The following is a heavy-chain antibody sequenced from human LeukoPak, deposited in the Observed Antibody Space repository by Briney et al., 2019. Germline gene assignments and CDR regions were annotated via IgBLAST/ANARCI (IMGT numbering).Heavy chain of an antibody. J-gene: IGHJ3*02. D-gene: IGHD1-26*01. CDR1: GFTLRSYD. CDR2: ISYDGSNK. CDR3: ARDRQWELLPQNRGDAFDI. Sequence: GGSLRLSCAASGFTLRSYDMSWVRQAPGKGLEWVAVISYDGSNKYYADSVKGRFTISRDNSKNTLYLQMNSLRAEDTAVYYCARDRQWELLPQNRGDAFDIWGQGTMVTVSS. V-gene: IGHV3-30*03.